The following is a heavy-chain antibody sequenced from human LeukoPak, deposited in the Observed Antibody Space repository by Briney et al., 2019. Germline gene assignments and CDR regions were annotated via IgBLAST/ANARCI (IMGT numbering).Heavy chain of an antibody. CDR2: ICYSGST. D-gene: IGHD3-22*01. CDR3: ARLQYYYDSNGYYSLYYFDY. Sequence: PSETLSLTCTVSGDSISSSSYYWGWIRQPPGKGLEWIGNICYSGSTYYNPSLRSRLTISLDTSKNQFSLTLSSVTAADTAVYYCARLQYYYDSNGYYSLYYFDYWGQGTVVTVSS. J-gene: IGHJ4*02. CDR1: GDSISSSSYY. V-gene: IGHV4-39*01.